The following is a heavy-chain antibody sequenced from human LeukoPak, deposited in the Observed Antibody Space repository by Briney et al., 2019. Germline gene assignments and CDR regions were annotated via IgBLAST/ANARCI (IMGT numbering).Heavy chain of an antibody. Sequence: GRSLRLSCAASGFTFSSYGRHWVRQAPGKGLEWVAVISYDGSNKYYADSVKGRFTISRDNSKNTLYLQMNSLRAEDTAVYYCANLDYGDYWHYYYGMDVWGQGTTVTVSS. D-gene: IGHD4-17*01. CDR1: GFTFSSYG. J-gene: IGHJ6*02. CDR2: ISYDGSNK. CDR3: ANLDYGDYWHYYYGMDV. V-gene: IGHV3-30*18.